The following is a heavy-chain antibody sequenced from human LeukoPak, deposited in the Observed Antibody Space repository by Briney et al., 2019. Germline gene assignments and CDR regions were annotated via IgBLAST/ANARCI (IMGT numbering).Heavy chain of an antibody. CDR3: ARESGITMVRGVNDY. Sequence: ASVKVSCKASGYTLTSYGISWVRQAPGQGLEWMGIINPSGGSTSYAQKFQGRVTMTRDMSTSTVYMELSSLRSEDTAVYYCARESGITMVRGVNDYWGQGTLVTVSS. V-gene: IGHV1-46*01. D-gene: IGHD3-10*01. J-gene: IGHJ4*02. CDR1: GYTLTSYG. CDR2: INPSGGST.